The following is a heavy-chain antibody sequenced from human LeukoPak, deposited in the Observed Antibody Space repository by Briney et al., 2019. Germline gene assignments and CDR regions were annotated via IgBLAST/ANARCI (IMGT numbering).Heavy chain of an antibody. CDR3: ARDFSDNYYMDV. CDR1: GGSISSHY. CDR2: IYYSGST. V-gene: IGHV4-59*11. J-gene: IGHJ6*03. D-gene: IGHD3-3*01. Sequence: SETLSLTCTVSGGSISSHYWSWIRQPPGKGLEWIGYIYYSGSTNYNPSLKSRVTISVDTSKNQFSLKLSSVTAADTAVYYCARDFSDNYYMDVWGKGTTVTVSS.